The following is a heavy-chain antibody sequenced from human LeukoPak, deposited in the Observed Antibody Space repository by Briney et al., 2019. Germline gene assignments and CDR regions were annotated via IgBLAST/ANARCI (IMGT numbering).Heavy chain of an antibody. CDR3: ARDARYRSSSGLTDY. D-gene: IGHD6-6*01. V-gene: IGHV3-11*06. CDR2: ISSSSSYT. Sequence: PGGSLRLSCAASGFTFSDYYMSWIRQAPGKGLEWVSYISSSSSYTDYADSVKGRFTISRDNAKNSLYLQINRPRAEDTAVYYCARDARYRSSSGLTDYWGQGTLVTVSS. CDR1: GFTFSDYY. J-gene: IGHJ4*02.